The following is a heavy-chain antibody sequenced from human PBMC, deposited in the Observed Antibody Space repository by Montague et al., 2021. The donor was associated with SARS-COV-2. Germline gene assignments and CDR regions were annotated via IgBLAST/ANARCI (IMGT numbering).Heavy chain of an antibody. V-gene: IGHV4-39*01. D-gene: IGHD2-15*01. CDR1: GGSISSSSYY. J-gene: IGHJ5*02. CDR3: ARQEPIVVVVAAARGWFDA. CDR2: IYYSGST. Sequence: SETLSLTCTVSGGSISSSSYYWGWIRQPPGKGLEWIGSIYYSGSTYYNPSLKSRVTICVDKSKNQFALKLSSVTAADTAVYYCARQEPIVVVVAAARGWFDAWGQGTLVTVSS.